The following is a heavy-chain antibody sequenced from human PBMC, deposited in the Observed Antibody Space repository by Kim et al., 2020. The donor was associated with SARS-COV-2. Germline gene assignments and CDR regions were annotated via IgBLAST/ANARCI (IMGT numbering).Heavy chain of an antibody. CDR2: IYYSGST. D-gene: IGHD3-22*01. V-gene: IGHV4-39*01. Sequence: SETLSLTCTVSGGSISSSSYYWGWIRQPPGKGLEWIGSIYYSGSTYYNPSLKSRVTISVDTSKNQFSLKLSSVTAADTAVYYCARLANYYDSSGYSYYYYDGMDVWGQGTTVTVSS. J-gene: IGHJ6*01. CDR1: GGSISSSSYY. CDR3: ARLANYYDSSGYSYYYYDGMDV.